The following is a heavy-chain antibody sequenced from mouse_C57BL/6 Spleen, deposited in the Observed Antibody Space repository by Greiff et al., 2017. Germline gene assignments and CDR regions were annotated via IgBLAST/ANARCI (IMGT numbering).Heavy chain of an antibody. J-gene: IGHJ3*01. CDR3: TRGDGSRVSPFPY. V-gene: IGHV1-15*01. CDR2: IDPETGGT. Sequence: QVQLQQSGAELVRPGASVTLSCKASGYTFTDYEMHWVKQTPVHGLEWIGAIDPETGGTAYKQKFKGKAILTADKSSSTAYMGLRSLTSEDSAVYYCTRGDGSRVSPFPYWGQGTLVTVSA. CDR1: GYTFTDYE. D-gene: IGHD1-1*01.